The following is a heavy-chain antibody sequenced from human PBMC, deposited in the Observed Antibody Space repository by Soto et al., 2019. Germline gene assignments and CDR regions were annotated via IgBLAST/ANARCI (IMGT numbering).Heavy chain of an antibody. Sequence: QAQLVESGGGVVQPVRSLRLSCAASGFIFSSYGGHWVRQAPGKGLGWVAVISYDGNKKYYADPVKGRFTISRDNSKNTLYLQMNSLRAEDTAVYYCARDPPLVGGFDYWGQGNLVPVSS. V-gene: IGHV3-30-3*01. CDR2: ISYDGNKK. CDR1: GFIFSSYG. D-gene: IGHD1-26*01. J-gene: IGHJ4*02. CDR3: ARDPPLVGGFDY.